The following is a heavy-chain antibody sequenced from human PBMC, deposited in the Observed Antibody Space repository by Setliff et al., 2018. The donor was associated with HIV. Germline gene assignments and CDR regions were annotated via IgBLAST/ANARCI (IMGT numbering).Heavy chain of an antibody. Sequence: ASVKVSCKASGYAFTSYAMHWVRQAPGQRLEWMGWINAGNSDTRYSQQFQGRVTITRDTSASTAYMELSSLRSEDTAVYYCARDHGNGRAYNFWSGYYSLDYWGQGTLVTVSS. J-gene: IGHJ4*02. CDR1: GYAFTSYA. CDR3: ARDHGNGRAYNFWSGYYSLDY. CDR2: INAGNSDT. V-gene: IGHV1-3*01. D-gene: IGHD3-3*01.